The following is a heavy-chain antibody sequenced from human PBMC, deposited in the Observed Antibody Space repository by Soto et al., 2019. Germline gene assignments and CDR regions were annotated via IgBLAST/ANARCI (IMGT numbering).Heavy chain of an antibody. V-gene: IGHV3-73*01. D-gene: IGHD5-18*01. J-gene: IGHJ4*02. CDR3: TRRRDWTAMDPLDY. CDR2: IRSKVNTYAT. CDR1: GFIFSDSA. Sequence: GGSLRLSCAASGFIFSDSAIHWVRQASGKGLEWVGRIRSKVNTYATIYAASVKGRFTISRDDSMNTTYLQMNSLKTEDTAIYYCTRRRDWTAMDPLDYWGQGTLVTVSP.